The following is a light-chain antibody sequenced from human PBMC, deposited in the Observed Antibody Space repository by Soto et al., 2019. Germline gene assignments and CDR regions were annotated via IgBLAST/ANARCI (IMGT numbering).Light chain of an antibody. Sequence: EIVLTQSPGTLSLSPGERATLSCRASQSVSSSYLAWYQQKPGQAPRLLIYGASSRATGIPYRFSGSGSGTDFTLTISRLEPENFAVYYCQQYGSSPRTFGQGTKVDI. CDR2: GAS. J-gene: IGKJ1*01. CDR1: QSVSSSY. V-gene: IGKV3-20*01. CDR3: QQYGSSPRT.